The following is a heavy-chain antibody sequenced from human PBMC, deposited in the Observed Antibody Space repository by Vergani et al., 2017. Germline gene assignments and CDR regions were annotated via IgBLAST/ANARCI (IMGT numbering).Heavy chain of an antibody. V-gene: IGHV4-34*01. CDR1: GGSFTSYH. J-gene: IGHJ6*03. D-gene: IGHD4-11*01. Sequence: QVQLQQWGGGLLKPSETLSLTCVVNGGSFTSYHWTWIRQSPGEGLEWVGDIDHTGRPDYNPSLKSRLTMSVDKSRNQFSLTLKSVNATDTAIYFCARVNTETNGHLYYYYYMDVWGQGTAVTVS. CDR3: ARVNTETNGHLYYYYYMDV. CDR2: IDHTGRP.